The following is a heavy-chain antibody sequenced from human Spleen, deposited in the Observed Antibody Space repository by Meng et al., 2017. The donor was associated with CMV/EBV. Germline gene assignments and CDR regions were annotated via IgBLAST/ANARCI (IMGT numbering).Heavy chain of an antibody. CDR1: GGSISSGDYY. D-gene: IGHD1-26*01. J-gene: IGHJ4*02. V-gene: IGHV4-30-4*08. CDR3: ARAGIVGATASTFDY. CDR2: IYYSGST. Sequence: PPAPRPGPVTPPQPLSSTCTVSGGSISSGDYYWSWIRQPPGKGLEWIGYIYYSGSTYYNPSLKSRVTISVDTSKNQFSLKLSSVTAADTAVYYCARAGIVGATASTFDYWGQGTLVTVSS.